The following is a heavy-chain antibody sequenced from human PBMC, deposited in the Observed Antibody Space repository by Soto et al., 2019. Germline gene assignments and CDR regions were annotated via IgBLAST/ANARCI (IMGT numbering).Heavy chain of an antibody. Sequence: GESLKISCKGSGYSFTSYWIGWVRQMPGKGLEWMGIIYPGDSDTRYSPSFQGQVTISADKSISTAYLQWSSLKASDTAMYYCASSVETYYYDSSGKPPGAFDIWGQGTMVTVSS. J-gene: IGHJ3*02. V-gene: IGHV5-51*01. D-gene: IGHD3-22*01. CDR3: ASSVETYYYDSSGKPPGAFDI. CDR1: GYSFTSYW. CDR2: IYPGDSDT.